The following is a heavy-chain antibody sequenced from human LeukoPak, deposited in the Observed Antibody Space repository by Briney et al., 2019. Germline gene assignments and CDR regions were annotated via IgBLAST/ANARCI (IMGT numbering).Heavy chain of an antibody. Sequence: SETLSLTCTVSGGSISSSSYYWGWIRQPPGKGLEWIGSIYYSGSTYYNPSLKSRVTISVDTSKNQFSLKLSSVTAADTAVYYCARFGAVAGIGYWGQGTLVTVSS. CDR2: IYYSGST. J-gene: IGHJ4*02. CDR3: ARFGAVAGIGY. CDR1: GGSISSSSYY. V-gene: IGHV4-39*07. D-gene: IGHD6-19*01.